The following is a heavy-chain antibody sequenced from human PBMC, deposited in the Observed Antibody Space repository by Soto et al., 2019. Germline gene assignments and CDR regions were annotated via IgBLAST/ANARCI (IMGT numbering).Heavy chain of an antibody. Sequence: SQLMSVPRGVVDGSSVSLGDCCSRIQQQAGKGLEWIGYIYHSGSTYYNPSIKSRDTISVDRSKNQFSLKLSSVTAADTAVYYCARSQVGTYYDSFDAFDIWGQGTMVTVSS. CDR2: IYHSGST. CDR1: DGSSVSLGDC. CDR3: ARSQVGTYYDSFDAFDI. V-gene: IGHV4-30-2*01. J-gene: IGHJ3*02. D-gene: IGHD3-3*01.